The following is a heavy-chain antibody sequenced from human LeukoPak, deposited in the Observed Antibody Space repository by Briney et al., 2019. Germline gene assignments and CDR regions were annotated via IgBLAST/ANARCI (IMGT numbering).Heavy chain of an antibody. V-gene: IGHV3-30*18. Sequence: GGSLRLSCAASGFTFSSYGMHCVRQAPGKGLEGVAVISYDGTYKYYADSVKGRFTISRDNSKNTLYLKMNSLRAEDTAVYYCAKSGQNYYGSVWGQGTQVTVSS. CDR1: GFTFSSYG. CDR2: ISYDGTYK. CDR3: AKSGQNYYGSV. J-gene: IGHJ4*02. D-gene: IGHD3-10*01.